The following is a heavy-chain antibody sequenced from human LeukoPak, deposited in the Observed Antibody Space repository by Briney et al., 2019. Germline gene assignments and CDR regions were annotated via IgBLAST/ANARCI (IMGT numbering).Heavy chain of an antibody. V-gene: IGHV4-34*01. Sequence: PSETLSLTCTVSGGSISSYYWSWIRQPPGKGLEWIGEINHSGSTNYNPSLKSRVTISVDTSKNQFSLKLSSVTAADTAVYYCASGYYLLRYWGQGTLVTVSS. J-gene: IGHJ4*02. CDR2: INHSGST. D-gene: IGHD3-10*01. CDR1: GGSISSYY. CDR3: ASGYYLLRY.